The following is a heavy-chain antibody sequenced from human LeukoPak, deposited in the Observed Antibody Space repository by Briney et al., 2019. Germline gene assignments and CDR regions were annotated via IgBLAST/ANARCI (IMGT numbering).Heavy chain of an antibody. CDR3: ARRGRFRGRDGGEGFDL. J-gene: IGHJ3*01. V-gene: IGHV4-31*11. Sequence: SETLSLTCAVSGGSISSGTYYWTWIRQHPGMGLEWIGYIYYSGSTNYNPSLKSRVIMSVDTSKNQFSLNLSSVTAADTAVYYCARRGRFRGRDGGEGFDLWGQGTMVTVSS. CDR2: IYYSGST. CDR1: GGSISSGTYY. D-gene: IGHD3-16*01.